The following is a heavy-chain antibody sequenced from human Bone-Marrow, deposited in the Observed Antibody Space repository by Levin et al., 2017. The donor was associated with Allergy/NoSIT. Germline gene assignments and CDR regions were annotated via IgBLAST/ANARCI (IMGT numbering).Heavy chain of an antibody. CDR1: TFTLNDYW. V-gene: IGHV3-7*01. CDR2: INEDGSET. J-gene: IGHJ3*02. CDR3: VRAQPRVDAFDI. Sequence: GESLKISCAASTFTLNDYWMTWVRQAPGKGLEWVANINEDGSETYYANSLRGRFVISRNNADNSLHLQMNNLRVDDTAVYFCVRAQPRVDAFDIWGQGTFISVSS.